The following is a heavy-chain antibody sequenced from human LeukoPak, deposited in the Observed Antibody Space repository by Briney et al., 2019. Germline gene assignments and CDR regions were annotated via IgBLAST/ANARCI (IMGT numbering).Heavy chain of an antibody. Sequence: PSETLSLTCTVSGGSISSGGYYWSWIRQHPGKGLEWIGYIYYSGSTYYNPSLKSRVTISVDTSKNQFSLKLSSVTAADTAVYYCARGEQQLDYNWFDPWGQGTLVTVSS. CDR1: GGSISSGGYY. J-gene: IGHJ5*02. CDR2: IYYSGST. CDR3: ARGEQQLDYNWFDP. V-gene: IGHV4-31*03. D-gene: IGHD6-13*01.